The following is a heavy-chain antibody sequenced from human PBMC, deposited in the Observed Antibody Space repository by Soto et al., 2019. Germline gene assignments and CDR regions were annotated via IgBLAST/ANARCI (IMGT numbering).Heavy chain of an antibody. D-gene: IGHD2-21*02. Sequence: EVQLVESGGGLIQPGGSLRLSCAASGFTVSGNYITWVRHAPGKGLEWVSVIFSGDNTYYSDSVKGRFTISRDNSKNTVYLKMNRLRGDDTAVYFCATGLTLPVRPSFDTWGQGTLLTVSS. CDR3: ATGLTLPVRPSFDT. V-gene: IGHV3-53*01. J-gene: IGHJ5*02. CDR2: IFSGDNT. CDR1: GFTVSGNY.